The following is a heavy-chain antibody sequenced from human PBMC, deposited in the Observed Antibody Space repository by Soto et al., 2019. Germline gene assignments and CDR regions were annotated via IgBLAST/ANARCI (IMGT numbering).Heavy chain of an antibody. J-gene: IGHJ6*02. Sequence: GASVKVSCKASGYTFTGYYMHWVRQAPGQGLEWMGWINPNNGGTNYAQKFQGRVTMTTDTSMSTAYMELRSLRSDDTAVYYCARDRDYGSGSPYYYYGMDVWGQGTTVTVS. CDR1: GYTFTGYY. D-gene: IGHD3-10*01. CDR3: ARDRDYGSGSPYYYYGMDV. CDR2: INPNNGGT. V-gene: IGHV1-2*02.